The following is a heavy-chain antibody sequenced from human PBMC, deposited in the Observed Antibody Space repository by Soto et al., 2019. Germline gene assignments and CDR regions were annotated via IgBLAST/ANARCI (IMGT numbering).Heavy chain of an antibody. CDR3: ARGTHYDSSGYSYYFDY. V-gene: IGHV1-69*13. CDR2: IIPIFGTA. J-gene: IGHJ4*02. CDR1: GGTFSSYA. D-gene: IGHD3-22*01. Sequence: ASVKVSCKASGGTFSSYAISWVRQAPGQGLEWMGGIIPIFGTANYAQKFQGRVTITADESTSTAYMELSSLRSEDTAVYYCARGTHYDSSGYSYYFDYWGQGTLVTVSS.